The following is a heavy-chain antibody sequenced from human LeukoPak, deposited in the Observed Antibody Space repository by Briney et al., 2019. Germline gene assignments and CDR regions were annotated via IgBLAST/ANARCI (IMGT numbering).Heavy chain of an antibody. J-gene: IGHJ5*02. CDR1: GGSINSHY. V-gene: IGHV4-59*11. Sequence: SETLSLTCIVSGGSINSHYWNWIRQPPGKGLEWIGYVFYSGNTNYNPSLKSRVTISVDASKSQLSLKLSSVTAADTAVYYCARARDDYINNWFDPWGQGTLVTVSS. CDR3: ARARDDYINNWFDP. CDR2: VFYSGNT. D-gene: IGHD5-24*01.